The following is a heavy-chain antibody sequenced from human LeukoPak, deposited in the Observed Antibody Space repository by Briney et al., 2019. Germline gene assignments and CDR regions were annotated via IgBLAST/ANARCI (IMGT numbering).Heavy chain of an antibody. V-gene: IGHV4-34*01. Sequence: SETLSLTCAVYGGSFNNYYWSWIRQPPGEGLEWIGEINHSGSTNYNPSLKSRVTVSVDTSKNQFSLKLSSVTAADTAVYYCARGPEDYFGSGSYYMLDYWGQGTLVAVPS. J-gene: IGHJ4*02. CDR3: ARGPEDYFGSGSYYMLDY. CDR1: GGSFNNYY. D-gene: IGHD3-10*01. CDR2: INHSGST.